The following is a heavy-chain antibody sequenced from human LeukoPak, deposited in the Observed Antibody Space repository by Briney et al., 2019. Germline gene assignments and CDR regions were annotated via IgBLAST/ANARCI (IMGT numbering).Heavy chain of an antibody. D-gene: IGHD3-22*01. CDR2: INHSGST. Sequence: SETLSLTCTVSGGSISSSSYYWSWIRQPPGKGLEWIGEINHSGSTNYYPSLKSRVTISVDTSKNQFSLKLSSVTAADTAVYYCARVRYDSSGYLAPFDYWGQGTLVTVSS. V-gene: IGHV4-39*07. J-gene: IGHJ4*02. CDR3: ARVRYDSSGYLAPFDY. CDR1: GGSISSSSYY.